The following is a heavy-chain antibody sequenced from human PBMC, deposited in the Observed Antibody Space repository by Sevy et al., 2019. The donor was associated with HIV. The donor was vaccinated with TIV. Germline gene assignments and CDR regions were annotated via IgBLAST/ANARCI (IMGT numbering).Heavy chain of an antibody. CDR2: INQDASKY. CDR1: GFTFSSYR. V-gene: IGHV3-7*01. J-gene: IGHJ4*02. CDR3: ARAVAAADSY. Sequence: GGSLRLSCAASGFTFSSYRMTWVRQAPGKGLEWVANINQDASKYYYVHSVKGRFTISRDNAKNSLSLQMNSLRAEDSAVYYCARAVAAADSYWGQGTLVTVSS. D-gene: IGHD6-19*01.